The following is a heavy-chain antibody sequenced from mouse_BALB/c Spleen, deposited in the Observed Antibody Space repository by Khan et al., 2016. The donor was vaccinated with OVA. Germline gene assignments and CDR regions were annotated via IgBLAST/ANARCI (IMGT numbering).Heavy chain of an antibody. J-gene: IGHJ4*01. CDR1: GHTFTKYG. Sequence: QIQLVQSGPELKKPGETVKISCKASGHTFTKYGMNWVKQAPGKGLKWMGWINTYTGEPTYANDFNGRFAFSLETSASTAYLQINNLKNEDTATYFCARPPDFSYVLDNWGKGTSVTVSS. CDR2: INTYTGEP. V-gene: IGHV9-3-1*01. CDR3: ARPPDFSYVLDN.